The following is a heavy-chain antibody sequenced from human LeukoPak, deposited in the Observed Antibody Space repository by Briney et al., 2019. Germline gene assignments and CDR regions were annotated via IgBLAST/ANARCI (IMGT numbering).Heavy chain of an antibody. V-gene: IGHV3-74*01. CDR2: INSDGSST. Sequence: GGSLRLSCAASGFTFSSHWMYWVRQAPGKGLVWVSRINSDGSSTNYADSVKGRFTISRDNAKNTLYLQMNSLRAEDTAVFYCVRDLRQCIGGARYAWGQGTLVTVSS. D-gene: IGHD2-21*02. J-gene: IGHJ5*02. CDR1: GFTFSSHW. CDR3: VRDLRQCIGGARYA.